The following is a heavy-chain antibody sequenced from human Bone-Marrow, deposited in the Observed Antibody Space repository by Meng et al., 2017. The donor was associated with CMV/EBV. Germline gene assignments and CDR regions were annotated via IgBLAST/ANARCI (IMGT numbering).Heavy chain of an antibody. Sequence: SVKVSCKASGGTFSSYTISWVQQAPGQGLEWMGRIIPILGIANYAQKFQGRVTITADKSTSTAYMELSSLRSEDTAVYYCARDFSAWGGKHYYGMDVWGQGTTVTVSS. CDR1: GGTFSSYT. J-gene: IGHJ6*02. CDR3: ARDFSAWGGKHYYGMDV. V-gene: IGHV1-69*04. CDR2: IIPILGIA. D-gene: IGHD4-23*01.